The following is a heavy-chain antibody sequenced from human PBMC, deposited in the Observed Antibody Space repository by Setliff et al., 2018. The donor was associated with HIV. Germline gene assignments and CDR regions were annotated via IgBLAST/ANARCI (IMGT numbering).Heavy chain of an antibody. Sequence: PSETLSLTCAVSGASDISYIWWSWVRQPPGKGLEWIGEVYHTGSTNLNPSLKSGVTISVDTSKNQFSLKLSSATAADTAAYFCARVSTDYVWGSFLSSGPYYFDFWGQGALVTVSS. J-gene: IGHJ4*02. D-gene: IGHD3-16*01. CDR1: GASDISYIW. V-gene: IGHV4-4*02. CDR2: VYHTGST. CDR3: ARVSTDYVWGSFLSSGPYYFDF.